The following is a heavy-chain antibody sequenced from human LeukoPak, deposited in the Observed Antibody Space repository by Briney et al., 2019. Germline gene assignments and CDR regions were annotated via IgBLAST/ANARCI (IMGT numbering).Heavy chain of an antibody. V-gene: IGHV4-4*07. Sequence: SETLSLTCTVSGDSISSYFWSWIRQPAGKGLEWIGRIYPSGSTNYNPSLKSRVTMSVDTSKNQLSLNLTSVTAADTAFYYCARDRQRTVTTAGFDFWGQGTLVTVSS. D-gene: IGHD1-1*01. CDR1: GDSISSYF. CDR2: IYPSGST. CDR3: ARDRQRTVTTAGFDF. J-gene: IGHJ4*02.